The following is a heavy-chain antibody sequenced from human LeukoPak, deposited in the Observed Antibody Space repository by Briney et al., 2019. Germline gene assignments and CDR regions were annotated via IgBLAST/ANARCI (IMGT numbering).Heavy chain of an antibody. CDR1: GFTFSTYW. Sequence: GGSLRLSCAASGFTFSTYWMTWVRQAPGKGLEWAGRIKSKVHGETSDYAAPVKGRFTISRDDSKNTLYLQMNSLKIEDTAVYYCSAGVGVTGADYWGQGTLVIVSS. J-gene: IGHJ4*02. CDR2: IKSKVHGETS. D-gene: IGHD1-26*01. CDR3: SAGVGVTGADY. V-gene: IGHV3-15*01.